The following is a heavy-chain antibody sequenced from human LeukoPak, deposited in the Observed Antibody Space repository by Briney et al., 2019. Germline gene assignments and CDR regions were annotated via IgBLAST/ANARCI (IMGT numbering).Heavy chain of an antibody. CDR2: IIPILGIA. J-gene: IGHJ3*02. CDR1: GGTFSSYA. V-gene: IGHV1-69*04. D-gene: IGHD3-22*01. Sequence: ASVKVSCKASGGTFSSYAISWVRQAPGQGLEWMGRIIPILGIANYAQKFQGRVTITADKSTSTAYMELSSLRSEDTAVYYCARDLRHAYYYNSSGLRGYAFDIWGQGTMVTVSS. CDR3: ARDLRHAYYYNSSGLRGYAFDI.